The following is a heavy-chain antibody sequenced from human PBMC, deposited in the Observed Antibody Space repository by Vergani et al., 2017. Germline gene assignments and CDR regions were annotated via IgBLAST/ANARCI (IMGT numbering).Heavy chain of an antibody. CDR1: GGTFSSYA. Sequence: QVQLVQSGAEVKKPGSSVKVSCKASGGTFSSYAISWVRQAPGQGLEWMGGMNPNSGNTGYAQKFQGRVTMTRNTSISTAYMELSSLRSEDTAVYYCARAAGFGGAISDYWGQGTLVTVSS. D-gene: IGHD3-16*02. J-gene: IGHJ4*02. V-gene: IGHV1-8*02. CDR3: ARAAGFGGAISDY. CDR2: MNPNSGNT.